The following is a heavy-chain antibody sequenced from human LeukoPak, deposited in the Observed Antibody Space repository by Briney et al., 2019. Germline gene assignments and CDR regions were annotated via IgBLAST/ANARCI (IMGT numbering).Heavy chain of an antibody. CDR2: IYYSGST. CDR3: ARDLYYGDYSGEPYD. D-gene: IGHD4-17*01. J-gene: IGHJ4*02. CDR1: GDSISSSSYY. V-gene: IGHV4-39*02. Sequence: PSETLSLTCTVSGDSISSSSYYWGFIRQPPGQGLEWIGSIYYSGSTYYNASFKTRVTISLDTSKNQFSLKLSSVTAADTAVYYCARDLYYGDYSGEPYDWGQGTLVTVSS.